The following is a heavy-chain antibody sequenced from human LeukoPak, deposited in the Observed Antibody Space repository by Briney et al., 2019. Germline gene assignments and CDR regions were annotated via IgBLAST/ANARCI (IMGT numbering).Heavy chain of an antibody. Sequence: SETLSLTCTVSGGSIRSYYWSWIRQPPGKGLEWIGYIYYSGSTNYNPSLKSRVTISVDTSKNQFSLKVTSVTAADTAVYYCARHYSNYGPYYFDYWGQGTLVTVSS. J-gene: IGHJ4*02. CDR2: IYYSGST. CDR3: ARHYSNYGPYYFDY. V-gene: IGHV4-59*08. D-gene: IGHD4-11*01. CDR1: GGSIRSYY.